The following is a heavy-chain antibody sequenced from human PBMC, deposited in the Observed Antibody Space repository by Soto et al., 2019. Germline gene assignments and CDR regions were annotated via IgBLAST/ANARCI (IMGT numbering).Heavy chain of an antibody. CDR3: ARDQRYYGSGYYYSDS. Sequence: SVKVSCRASGYTFMSYGISWVREAPGQGLEWVGWMSAFTGKADYAQIFQDRVTMTTDTSTSTAYMELRSLRSDDTAVYYCARDQRYYGSGYYYSDSWGQGTLVT. CDR2: MSAFTGKA. D-gene: IGHD3-10*01. J-gene: IGHJ1*01. CDR1: GYTFMSYG. V-gene: IGHV1-18*04.